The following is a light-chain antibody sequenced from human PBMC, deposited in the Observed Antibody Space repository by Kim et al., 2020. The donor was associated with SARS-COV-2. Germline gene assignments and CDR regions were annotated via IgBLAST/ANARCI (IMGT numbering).Light chain of an antibody. J-gene: IGKJ2*01. CDR2: DAS. Sequence: LSPGERATLSCRASQSVSSYLAWYQQKPGQAPRLLIYDASNRATGIPARFSGSGSGTDFTLTISSLEPEDFAVYYCQQRSNWPPGGFGQGTKLEI. CDR3: QQRSNWPPGG. CDR1: QSVSSY. V-gene: IGKV3-11*01.